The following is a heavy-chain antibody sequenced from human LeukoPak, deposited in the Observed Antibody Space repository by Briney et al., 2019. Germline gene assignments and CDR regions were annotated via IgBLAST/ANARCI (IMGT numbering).Heavy chain of an antibody. D-gene: IGHD6-13*01. CDR3: AKASLPYSSSWSGAEYFQH. CDR1: GFTFSSYG. V-gene: IGHV3-30*18. J-gene: IGHJ1*01. CDR2: ISYDGSNK. Sequence: GGSLRLSCAASGFTFSSYGMHWVRQAPGKGLEWVAVISYDGSNKYYADSVKGRFTISRDNSKNTLYPQMNSLRAEDTAVYYCAKASLPYSSSWSGAEYFQHWGQGTLVTVST.